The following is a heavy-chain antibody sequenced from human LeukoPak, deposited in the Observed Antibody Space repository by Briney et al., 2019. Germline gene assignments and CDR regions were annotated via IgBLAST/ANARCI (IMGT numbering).Heavy chain of an antibody. J-gene: IGHJ4*02. Sequence: GESLKISCAASGFTFSTYAMHWVRQVPGKGLEWVAVISYDGSNKYYADSVKGRFTISRDNSKNTLYLQMNSLRGEDTGVYYCARDLESEPGQGPDYWGQGTLVTVSS. D-gene: IGHD1-14*01. CDR1: GFTFSTYA. V-gene: IGHV3-30-3*01. CDR2: ISYDGSNK. CDR3: ARDLESEPGQGPDY.